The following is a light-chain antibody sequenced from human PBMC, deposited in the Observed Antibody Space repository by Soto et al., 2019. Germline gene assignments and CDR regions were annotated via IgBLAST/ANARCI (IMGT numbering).Light chain of an antibody. Sequence: DIVMTQTPLSLSVTPGQPASISCKSSQSLLHSDGKTYLYWYLQKPGQPPQLLIYEVSNRFSGVPDRFSXXXSXTDFTLKIXRXXXXXXXXYYCMQSIQLPLTFGGGTKVEIK. V-gene: IGKV2D-29*01. CDR2: EVS. CDR1: QSLLHSDGKTY. CDR3: MQSIQLPLT. J-gene: IGKJ4*01.